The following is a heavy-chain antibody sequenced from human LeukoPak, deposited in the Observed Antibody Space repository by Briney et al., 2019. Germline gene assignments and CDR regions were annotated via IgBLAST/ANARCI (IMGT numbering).Heavy chain of an antibody. D-gene: IGHD7-27*01. V-gene: IGHV4-59*01. J-gene: IGHJ6*02. CDR2: IYYSGTTSGST. CDR1: GGSISSYY. CDR3: ARGSGRYYYYGVDV. Sequence: SETLSLTCTVSGGSISSYYWSWIRQPPGKGLEWIGHIYYSGTTSGSTNYNPSLKSRVTISVDTSKNQFSLQVRSVTAADTAVYYCARGSGRYYYYGVDVWGQGTTVTVSS.